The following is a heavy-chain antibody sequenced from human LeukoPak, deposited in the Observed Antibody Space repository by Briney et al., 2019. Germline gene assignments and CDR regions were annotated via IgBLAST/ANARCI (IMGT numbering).Heavy chain of an antibody. CDR3: ARDRFSSGSTDY. CDR2: ISAFNGDT. J-gene: IGHJ4*02. D-gene: IGHD3-10*01. V-gene: IGHV1-18*01. CDR1: GYTFNSYG. Sequence: ASVKVSCKASGYTFNSYGISWVRQAPGQGLEWMGWISAFNGDTSYAQRFQGRVTMTTDTYTTTAYMEVRSLRSDDTAVYYCARDRFSSGSTDYWGQGTLVTVSS.